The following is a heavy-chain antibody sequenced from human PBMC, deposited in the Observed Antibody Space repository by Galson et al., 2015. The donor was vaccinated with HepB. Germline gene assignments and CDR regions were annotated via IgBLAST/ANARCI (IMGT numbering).Heavy chain of an antibody. J-gene: IGHJ3*02. CDR3: AREGVITGTPGAFDI. CDR1: GFTFSSYG. D-gene: IGHD1-20*01. V-gene: IGHV3-33*01. CDR2: IWYDGSNK. Sequence: SLRLSCAASGFTFSSYGMHWVRQAPGKGLEWVAVIWYDGSNKYYADSVKGRFTISRDNSKNTLYLQMNSLRAEDTAVYYCAREGVITGTPGAFDIWGQGTMVTVSS.